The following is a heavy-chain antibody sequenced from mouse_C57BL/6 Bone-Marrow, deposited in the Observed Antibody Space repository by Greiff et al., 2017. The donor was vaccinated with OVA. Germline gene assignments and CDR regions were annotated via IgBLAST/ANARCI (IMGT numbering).Heavy chain of an antibody. V-gene: IGHV1-82*01. D-gene: IGHD3-1*01. CDR2: IYPGDGDT. CDR3: ARCGLWRGFDY. CDR1: GYAFSSYW. Sequence: QVQLQQSGPELVKPGASVKISCKASGYAFSSYWMNWVKQRPGKGLEWIGRIYPGDGDTNYNGKFKGKATLTADKSSSTADMELRSLTSEDTAVYYYARCGLWRGFDYWGQGTTRTVSS. J-gene: IGHJ2*01.